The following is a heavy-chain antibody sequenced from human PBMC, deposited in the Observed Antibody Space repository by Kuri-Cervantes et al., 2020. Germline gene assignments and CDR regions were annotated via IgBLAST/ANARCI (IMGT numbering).Heavy chain of an antibody. V-gene: IGHV7-4-1*02. CDR2: INTNTGNP. D-gene: IGHD6-13*01. CDR1: GYTFTSYA. CDR3: ASIAAAGAFDI. J-gene: IGHJ3*02. Sequence: ASVKVSCKASGYTFTSYAMNWVRQAPGQGLEWMGWINTNTGNPTYAQGVTGRFVFSLDTSVNTAYLQISSLKAEDTAVYYCASIAAAGAFDIWGQGTMVTVSS.